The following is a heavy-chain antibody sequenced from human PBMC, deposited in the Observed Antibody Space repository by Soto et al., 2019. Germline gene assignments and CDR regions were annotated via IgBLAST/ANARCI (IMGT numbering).Heavy chain of an antibody. CDR3: ARENDPYGFDL. J-gene: IGHJ3*01. CDR1: GYSFDSYA. Sequence: ASVKVSCKAFGYSFDSYAYSWVRQAPGQGLEWMGRIGSGDTNYAQKLQGRVTMTTDTSTNTAYMELRSLRSDDTALYYCARENDPYGFDLWGQGTMVTVS. CDR2: IGSGDT. V-gene: IGHV1-18*01.